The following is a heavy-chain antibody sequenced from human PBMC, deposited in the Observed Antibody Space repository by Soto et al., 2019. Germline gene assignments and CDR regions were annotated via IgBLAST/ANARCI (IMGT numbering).Heavy chain of an antibody. V-gene: IGHV3-21*01. J-gene: IGHJ4*02. CDR1: GFTFSSYS. Sequence: PGGSLRLSCAASGFTFSSYSMNWVRQAPGKGLEWVSSISSSSSYIYYADSVKGRFTISRDNAKNSLYLQMNSLRAEDTAVYYCARGQTGNNLADYWGQGTLVTVSS. CDR2: ISSSSSYI. CDR3: ARGQTGNNLADY. D-gene: IGHD1-1*01.